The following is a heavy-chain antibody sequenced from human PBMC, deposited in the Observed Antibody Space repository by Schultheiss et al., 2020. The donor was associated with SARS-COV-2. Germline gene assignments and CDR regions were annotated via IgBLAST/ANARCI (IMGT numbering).Heavy chain of an antibody. D-gene: IGHD2-2*03. V-gene: IGHV3-72*01. CDR3: ARVDRQQDY. Sequence: GGSLRLSCAASGFTFSDHYMDWVRQAPGKGLEWVGRTRNKANSYTTEYAASVKGRFTISRDDSKNSLYLQMNSLKTEDTAVYYCARVDRQQDYWGQGTLVTVSS. CDR1: GFTFSDHY. J-gene: IGHJ4*02. CDR2: TRNKANSYTT.